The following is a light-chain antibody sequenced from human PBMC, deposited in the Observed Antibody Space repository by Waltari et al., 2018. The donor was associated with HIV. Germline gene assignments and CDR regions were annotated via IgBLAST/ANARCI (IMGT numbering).Light chain of an antibody. CDR3: QQYNKWPPVT. V-gene: IGKV3-15*01. J-gene: IGKJ4*01. Sequence: EIVMTQSPATLSVSPGERATLSCRASQSVRDNLAWYQQKPGQAPRLLIYGASTRAIGIPVRFSGSGSGTEFTLTISRLQSEDFAVYYCQQYNKWPPVTFGGGTKVEIK. CDR2: GAS. CDR1: QSVRDN.